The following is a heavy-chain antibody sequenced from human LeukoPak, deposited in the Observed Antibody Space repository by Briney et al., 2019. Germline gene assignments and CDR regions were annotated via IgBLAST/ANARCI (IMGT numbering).Heavy chain of an antibody. J-gene: IGHJ3*02. CDR2: INPNSGGT. CDR1: GYTFTGYY. V-gene: IGHV1-2*02. D-gene: IGHD3-22*01. CDR3: ARGSPVDSSGYYEPLSDAFDI. Sequence: ASVKVSCEASGYTFTGYYMHWVRQAPGQGLEWMGWINPNSGGTNYAQRFQGRVTMTRDTSISTAYMELSRLRSDDTAVYYCARGSPVDSSGYYEPLSDAFDIWGQGTMVTVSS.